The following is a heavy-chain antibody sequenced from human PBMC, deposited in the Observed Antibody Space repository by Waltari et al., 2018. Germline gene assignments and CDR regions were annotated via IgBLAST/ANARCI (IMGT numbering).Heavy chain of an antibody. Sequence: QLQLQESGPGLVKPSETLSLTCTVSGGSISSSSYYWGWIRQPPGKGLEWIGSIYYSGSTYYNPSLKGRVTISVDTSKNQFSLKLSSVTAADTAVYYCARVNQLRYESYYCDYWGQGTLVTVSS. CDR2: IYYSGST. CDR3: ARVNQLRYESYYCDY. J-gene: IGHJ4*02. V-gene: IGHV4-39*07. CDR1: GGSISSSSYY. D-gene: IGHD2-2*02.